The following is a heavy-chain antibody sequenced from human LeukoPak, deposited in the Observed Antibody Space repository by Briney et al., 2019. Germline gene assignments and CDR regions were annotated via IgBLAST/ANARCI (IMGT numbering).Heavy chain of an antibody. V-gene: IGHV1-69*04. CDR2: IIPILGIA. CDR1: GGTFSSYA. D-gene: IGHD4-17*01. Sequence: SVKVSCKASGGTFSSYAISWVRQAPGQGLEWMGRIIPILGIANYVQKFQGRVTITADKSTSTAYMELSSLRSEDTAVYSCAREDGDRDYWGQGTLVTVSS. CDR3: AREDGDRDY. J-gene: IGHJ4*02.